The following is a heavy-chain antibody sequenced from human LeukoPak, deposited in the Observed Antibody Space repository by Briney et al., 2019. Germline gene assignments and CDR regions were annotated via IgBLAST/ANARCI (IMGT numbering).Heavy chain of an antibody. CDR3: AKDLDRAYYFDY. J-gene: IGHJ4*02. CDR1: GFTFSSYW. D-gene: IGHD3-22*01. V-gene: IGHV3-7*01. CDR2: IKQDGSEK. Sequence: GGSLRLSCAASGFTFSSYWMSWVRQAPGKGLEWVANIKQDGSEKYYADSVKGRFTISRDNSKNTLYLQMNSLRAEDTAVYYCAKDLDRAYYFDYWGQGTLVTVSS.